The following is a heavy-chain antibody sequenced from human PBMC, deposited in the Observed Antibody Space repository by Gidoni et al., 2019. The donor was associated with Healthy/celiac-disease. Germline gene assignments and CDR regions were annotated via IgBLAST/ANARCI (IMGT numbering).Heavy chain of an antibody. D-gene: IGHD3-10*01. CDR2: INPNSGGT. V-gene: IGHV1-2*04. Sequence: QVQLVQSGAEVKQPGASVKVSSTAAGYTFTGDYMHWVRQAPGQGLEWMGWINPNSGGTTYAQKFQGWVTMTRDASISTAYMELSRLRSDATAVYYCARVGYGSGSYYNVAFDYWGQGTLVTVSS. CDR3: ARVGYGSGSYYNVAFDY. J-gene: IGHJ4*02. CDR1: GYTFTGDY.